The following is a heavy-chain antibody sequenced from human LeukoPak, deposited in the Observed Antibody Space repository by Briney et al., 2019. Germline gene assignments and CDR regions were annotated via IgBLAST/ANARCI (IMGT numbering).Heavy chain of an antibody. CDR3: AREGAGYFDY. J-gene: IGHJ4*02. Sequence: VASVKVSCKASGGTFSSYAISWVRQAPGQGLEWMGWISAYNGNTNYAQKLQGRVTMTTDTSTSTAYMELRSLRSDDTAVYYCAREGAGYFDYWGRGTLVTVSS. D-gene: IGHD1-26*01. V-gene: IGHV1-18*01. CDR1: GGTFSSYA. CDR2: ISAYNGNT.